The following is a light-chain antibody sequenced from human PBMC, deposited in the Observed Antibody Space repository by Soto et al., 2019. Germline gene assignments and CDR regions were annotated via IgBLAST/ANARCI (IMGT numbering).Light chain of an antibody. CDR1: QSVSSSY. J-gene: IGKJ1*01. CDR2: GAS. CDR3: QQYGSSPRT. V-gene: IGKV3-20*01. Sequence: ENVLTQSPGTLSLSPGERATLSCRASQSVSSSYLAWYQQKPGQAPRLLIYGASSRATGIPDRFSGSGSGTDFTLTISRQEPEDFAVYYCQQYGSSPRTFGQGTKVEIK.